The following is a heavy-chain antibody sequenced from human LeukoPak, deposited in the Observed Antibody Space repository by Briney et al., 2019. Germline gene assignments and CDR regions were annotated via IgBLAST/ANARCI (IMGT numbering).Heavy chain of an antibody. CDR2: IYYTGST. CDR3: ASRGYYDNSGYFRN. Sequence: KPSETLSLNCTVSGASISRYYWSWIRQPPGKGLEWIGYIYYTGSTNYNPSLKSRVTISFDTSRNQFSLQLSSVTAADTAMYYCASRGYYDNSGYFRNWGQGTLVTVSS. V-gene: IGHV4-59*01. J-gene: IGHJ4*02. D-gene: IGHD3-22*01. CDR1: GASISRYY.